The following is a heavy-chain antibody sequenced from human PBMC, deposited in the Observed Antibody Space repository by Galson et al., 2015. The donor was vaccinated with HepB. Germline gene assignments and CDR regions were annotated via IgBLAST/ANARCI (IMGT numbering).Heavy chain of an antibody. D-gene: IGHD1-26*01. CDR3: AKDGGPTIY. CDR1: GFTFSSFA. Sequence: SLRLSCAASGFTFSSFAMSWVRQAPGKGLEWVSAISGSGVSTYYADSVKGRFTISRDNSKNTLYVQMNSLRAEDTAVYYCAKDGGPTIYCGQGTLVTVSS. CDR2: ISGSGVST. V-gene: IGHV3-23*01. J-gene: IGHJ4*02.